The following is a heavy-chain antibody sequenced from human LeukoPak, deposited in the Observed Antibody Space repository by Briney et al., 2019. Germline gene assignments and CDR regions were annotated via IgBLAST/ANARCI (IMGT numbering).Heavy chain of an antibody. D-gene: IGHD3-10*01. Sequence: PSEALSLTCTVSGGSISSYYWSWIRQPPGKGLEWIAYISDIGSINYNPSLKSRVTISVDMSRNQFSLKLSSVTAADTAVYYCARHSANYSGSGSYDCWGQGTLVTVSS. J-gene: IGHJ4*02. CDR3: ARHSANYSGSGSYDC. V-gene: IGHV4-59*08. CDR2: ISDIGSI. CDR1: GGSISSYY.